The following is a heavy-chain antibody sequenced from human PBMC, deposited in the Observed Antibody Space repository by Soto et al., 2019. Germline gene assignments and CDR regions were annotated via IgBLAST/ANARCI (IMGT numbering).Heavy chain of an antibody. V-gene: IGHV2-5*02. Sequence: QITLKESGPSLVKPTQTLTLTCTFSGFSLSTGGVGVGWIRQPPGKALEWLALIHWDDDKRYSPSLRSRLTVPNATSKTPVVLTMPNIHPVDTATYYCAHSRCGGDCPQSHSSRHSYGIDVSGQGPTVTASS. CDR1: GFSLSTGGVG. CDR3: AHSRCGGDCPQSHSSRHSYGIDV. J-gene: IGHJ6*02. D-gene: IGHD2-21*02. CDR2: IHWDDDK.